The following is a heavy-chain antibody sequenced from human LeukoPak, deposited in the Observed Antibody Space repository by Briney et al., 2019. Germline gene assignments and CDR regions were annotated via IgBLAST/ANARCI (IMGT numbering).Heavy chain of an antibody. CDR1: GGTFSSYA. D-gene: IGHD4-17*01. Sequence: SVKVSCKASGGTFSSYAISWVRQAPGQGLEWMGGIIPIFGTANYAQKFQGRVTITTDESTSTAYMELSSLRSEDTAVYYCASLRPNYGDFHDPWGQGTLVTVSS. CDR2: IIPIFGTA. CDR3: ASLRPNYGDFHDP. J-gene: IGHJ5*02. V-gene: IGHV1-69*05.